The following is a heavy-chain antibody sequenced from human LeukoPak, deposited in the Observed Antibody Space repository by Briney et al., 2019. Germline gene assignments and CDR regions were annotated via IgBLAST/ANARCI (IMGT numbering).Heavy chain of an antibody. V-gene: IGHV4-4*07. Sequence: PWETLSLTCTVSGGSISTYHWSWIRQPAGKGLEWIGRLHTSGSGSATYNPSLKSRVIVSIDKSKNQFSLNLISVTAADTAVYYCAREPARVPDYYFDYWGQGTLVTVSS. CDR3: AREPARVPDYYFDY. CDR1: GGSISTYH. J-gene: IGHJ4*02. CDR2: LHTSGSGSA. D-gene: IGHD2-2*01.